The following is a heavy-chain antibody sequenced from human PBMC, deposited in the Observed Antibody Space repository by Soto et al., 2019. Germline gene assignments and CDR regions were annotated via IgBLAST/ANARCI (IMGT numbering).Heavy chain of an antibody. CDR3: ARPETDVGFPYGMDV. CDR1: GDSISNYY. CDR2: IYYSGST. D-gene: IGHD2-21*01. Sequence: SETLSLTCTVSGDSISNYYWSWLRQPPGKGLEWIGYIYYSGSTNYNPSLKSRVTISVDTSKNQFSLKLSSVTAADTAVYYCARPETDVGFPYGMDVWGQGTTVTVSS. J-gene: IGHJ6*02. V-gene: IGHV4-59*08.